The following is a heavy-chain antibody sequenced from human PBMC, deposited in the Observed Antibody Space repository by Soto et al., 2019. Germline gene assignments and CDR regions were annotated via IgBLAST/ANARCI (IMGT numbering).Heavy chain of an antibody. CDR2: INPSGGST. Sequence: QVQLVQSGAEVKKPGASVKVSCKASGYTFTSYYMHWVRQAPGQGLEWMGIINPSGGSTSYAQKFQGRVTMTRDTSTSTVYMELSSLRSEDTAVYYCARDLPPYSSGRKRKGRVWASPGGMDVWGQGTTVTVSS. V-gene: IGHV1-46*01. CDR1: GYTFTSYY. D-gene: IGHD6-19*01. CDR3: ARDLPPYSSGRKRKGRVWASPGGMDV. J-gene: IGHJ6*02.